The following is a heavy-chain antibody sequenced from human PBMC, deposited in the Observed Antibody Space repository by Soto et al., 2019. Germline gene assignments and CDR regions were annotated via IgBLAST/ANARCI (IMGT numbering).Heavy chain of an antibody. CDR2: ISGSGGAT. J-gene: IGHJ4*02. Sequence: EVQLLESGGGLVQPGGSLRLSCAASGFTFSSYAMSWVRQAPGKGLEWVSSISGSGGATYYADSVKGRFTISRDNSKNTLHLQMNTPRAEDTDVYYWAKSSSISARPLDYWGQGTLVTVSS. CDR1: GFTFSSYA. D-gene: IGHD6-6*01. V-gene: IGHV3-23*01. CDR3: AKSSSISARPLDY.